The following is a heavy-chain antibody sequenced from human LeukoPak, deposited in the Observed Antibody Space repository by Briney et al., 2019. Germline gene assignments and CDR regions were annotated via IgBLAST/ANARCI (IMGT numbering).Heavy chain of an antibody. J-gene: IGHJ6*03. Sequence: ASVKVSCKASGGTFSSYAISWVRQAPGQGLEWMGGIIPIFGTANYAQKFQGRVTITADESTSTAYMELSSLRSEDTAVYYCARGMRTAAPSGYYYYMDAWGKGTTVTVSS. CDR3: ARGMRTAAPSGYYYYMDA. CDR2: IIPIFGTA. V-gene: IGHV1-69*13. D-gene: IGHD6-13*01. CDR1: GGTFSSYA.